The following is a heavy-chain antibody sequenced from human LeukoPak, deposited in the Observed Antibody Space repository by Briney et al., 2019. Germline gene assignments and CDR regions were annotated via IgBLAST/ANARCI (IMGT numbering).Heavy chain of an antibody. D-gene: IGHD6-19*01. Sequence: GGSLRLSCAASGFTFSAYWMHWARQAPGKGLVWVSRLNTDGRDTRYADSVQGRFTISRDNAKNTLYLQMNSLRAEDTAVYYCARSEAVAWSFDLWGRGTLVTVSS. CDR2: LNTDGRDT. CDR1: GFTFSAYW. CDR3: ARSEAVAWSFDL. J-gene: IGHJ2*01. V-gene: IGHV3-74*01.